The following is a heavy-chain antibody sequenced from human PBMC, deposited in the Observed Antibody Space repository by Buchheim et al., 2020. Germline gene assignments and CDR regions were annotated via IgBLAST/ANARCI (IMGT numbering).Heavy chain of an antibody. CDR3: ARDRSGPEYSSSGGWFDP. CDR1: GASLSGYY. CDR2: IYYSGST. Sequence: QVQLQQWGAGLLKPSETLSLTCAVYGASLSGYYWSWIRQPPGKGLEWIGYIYYSGSTYYNPSLKSRVTISVDTSKNQFSLKLSSVTAADTAVYYCARDRSGPEYSSSGGWFDPWGQGTL. D-gene: IGHD6-6*01. V-gene: IGHV4-34*01. J-gene: IGHJ5*02.